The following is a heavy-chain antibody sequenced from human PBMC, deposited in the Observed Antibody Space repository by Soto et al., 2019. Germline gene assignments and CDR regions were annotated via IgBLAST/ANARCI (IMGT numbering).Heavy chain of an antibody. CDR2: INPNSGGT. J-gene: IGHJ6*02. V-gene: IGHV1-2*04. CDR1: GYTFTIYD. CDR3: ARGIAAAGNYYYYGMDV. Sequence: ASVKVSCKASGYTFTIYDISWVRQATGQGLEWMGWINPNSGGTNYAQKFQGWVTMTRDTSISTAYMELSRLRSDDTAVYYCARGIAAAGNYYYYGMDVWGQGTTVTVSS. D-gene: IGHD6-13*01.